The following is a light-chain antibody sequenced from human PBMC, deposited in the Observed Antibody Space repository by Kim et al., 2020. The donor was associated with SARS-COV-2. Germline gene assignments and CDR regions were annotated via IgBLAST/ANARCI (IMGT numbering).Light chain of an antibody. CDR1: GLWYKF. CDR2: QDT. CDR3: QAWDSSSGV. V-gene: IGLV3-1*01. Sequence: VFPGQSATITCSWSGLWYKFAFWYQQKPGQSPVLVIYQDTRRPAGIPERFSGSNSGNAATLTISGTQAMDAADYYCQAWDSSSGVFGGWTRLTVL. J-gene: IGLJ3*02.